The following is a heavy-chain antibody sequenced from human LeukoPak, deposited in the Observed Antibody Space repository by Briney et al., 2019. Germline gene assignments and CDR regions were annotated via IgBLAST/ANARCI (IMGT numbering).Heavy chain of an antibody. V-gene: IGHV1-46*01. D-gene: IGHD1-1*01. Sequence: ASVKVSCKASGYTFTSYYMHWVRQAPGQGLEWMGIINPSGGSTSYTQKFQGRVTTTEDTSTDTAYMELSSLRSDDTAVYYCATGVRMDNWDDEYLGFPTYFDFWGQGTLVTVSS. CDR1: GYTFTSYY. CDR2: INPSGGST. CDR3: ATGVRMDNWDDEYLGFPTYFDF. J-gene: IGHJ4*02.